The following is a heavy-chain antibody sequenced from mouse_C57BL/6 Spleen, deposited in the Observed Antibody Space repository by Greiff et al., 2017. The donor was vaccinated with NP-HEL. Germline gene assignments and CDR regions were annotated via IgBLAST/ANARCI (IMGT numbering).Heavy chain of an antibody. CDR3: ARGGQRRLFPFDY. CDR2: IYPRDGST. Sequence: VQLQQSDAELVKPGASVKISCKVSGYTFTDHTIHWMKQRPEQGLEWIGYIYPRDGSTKYNEKFQGKATLTADTSSSTAYMQLNSLTSEDSAVYFCARGGQRRLFPFDYWGKGTTLTVSS. D-gene: IGHD3-2*02. CDR1: GYTFTDHT. J-gene: IGHJ2*01. V-gene: IGHV1-78*01.